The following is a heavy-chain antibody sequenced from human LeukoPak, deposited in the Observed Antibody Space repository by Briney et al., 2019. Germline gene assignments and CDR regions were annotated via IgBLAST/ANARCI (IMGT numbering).Heavy chain of an antibody. J-gene: IGHJ4*02. CDR2: ISPGDSDA. D-gene: IGHD2-2*01. Sequence: GASLKISCEGSGSTFTNYYIGWVRQLPGKGLEWIGIISPGDSDARYSPSFQGQVTISADKSIRTAFLRWSSLKASDSAIYYCARRYCSSTSCNPYFFDFCGPGTLVTVSS. CDR3: ARRYCSSTSCNPYFFDF. CDR1: GSTFTNYY. V-gene: IGHV5-51*01.